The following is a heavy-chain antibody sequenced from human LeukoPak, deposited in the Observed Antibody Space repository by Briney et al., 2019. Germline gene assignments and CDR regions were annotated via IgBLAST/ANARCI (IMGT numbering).Heavy chain of an antibody. D-gene: IGHD1-26*01. V-gene: IGHV1-8*01. CDR3: ARNRHPPTYSGSYYVDYYYYSMDV. Sequence: ASVKVSCKASGYTFTSYDINGVRQAAGQGREWMGWMNPNRGNTGYAQKFQGRGTMTRNNAISTAYMEVRRRRSEDTAGYYCARNRHPPTYSGSYYVDYYYYSMDVWGKGTTVTISS. J-gene: IGHJ6*03. CDR2: MNPNRGNT. CDR1: GYTFTSYD.